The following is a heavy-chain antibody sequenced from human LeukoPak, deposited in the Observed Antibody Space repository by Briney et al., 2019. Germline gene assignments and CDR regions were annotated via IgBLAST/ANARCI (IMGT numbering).Heavy chain of an antibody. D-gene: IGHD7-27*01. CDR3: AKDGGLWVSAHWGDS. J-gene: IGHJ4*02. CDR1: GFTFSSYA. Sequence: QSGGSLRLSCAASGFTFSSYAMSWVRQVPGKGLEWVSVISGSGDNTYYADSVKGRFTISRDNSKNMLYLQMNSLRAEDTAVYYCAKDGGLWVSAHWGDSWGRGTLVTVSS. CDR2: ISGSGDNT. V-gene: IGHV3-23*01.